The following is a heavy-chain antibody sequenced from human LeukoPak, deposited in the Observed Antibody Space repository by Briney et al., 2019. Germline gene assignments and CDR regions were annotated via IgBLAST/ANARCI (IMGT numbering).Heavy chain of an antibody. V-gene: IGHV1-2*02. Sequence: ASVTVSCKASGYTFTGYYMHWVRQAPGQALEWMGLINPNSGGTNYAQKFQGRVTMTRDTSISTAYMELSRLRSDDTSVYYCARVVLYGSGRLSWPNYGMDVWGQGTTVTVSS. CDR1: GYTFTGYY. CDR2: INPNSGGT. D-gene: IGHD3-10*01. CDR3: ARVVLYGSGRLSWPNYGMDV. J-gene: IGHJ6*02.